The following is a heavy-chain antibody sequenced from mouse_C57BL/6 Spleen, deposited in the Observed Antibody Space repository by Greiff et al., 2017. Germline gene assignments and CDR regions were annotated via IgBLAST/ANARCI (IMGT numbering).Heavy chain of an antibody. Sequence: QVQLKQPGAELVKPGASVKLSCKASGYTFTSYWMHWVKQRPGQGLEWIGMIHPNSGSTNYNEKFKSKATLTVDKSSSTAYMQLSSLTSEDSAVYYCARDSYYYGSSRDYFDYWGQGTTLTVSS. V-gene: IGHV1-64*01. CDR3: ARDSYYYGSSRDYFDY. CDR2: IHPNSGST. J-gene: IGHJ2*01. CDR1: GYTFTSYW. D-gene: IGHD1-1*01.